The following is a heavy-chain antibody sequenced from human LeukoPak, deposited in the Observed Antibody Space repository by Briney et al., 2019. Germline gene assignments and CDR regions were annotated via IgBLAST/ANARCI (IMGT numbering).Heavy chain of an antibody. J-gene: IGHJ4*02. Sequence: KPSETLSLTCTVSSGSMTDSCWSWFRQAPGKGLEWLGFIYPSGRPEYNPPLMSRVTFSVDPWKNQASVRLSSVAASDTAGYYCTREGYGRSGYFIDFWGQGTLVTVSS. D-gene: IGHD3-3*01. CDR3: TREGYGRSGYFIDF. CDR1: SGSMTDSC. CDR2: IYPSGRP. V-gene: IGHV4-59*12.